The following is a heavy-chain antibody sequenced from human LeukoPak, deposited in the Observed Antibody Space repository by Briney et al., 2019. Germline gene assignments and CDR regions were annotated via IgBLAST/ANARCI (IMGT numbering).Heavy chain of an antibody. CDR3: ARHGYSGSYFDN. D-gene: IGHD1-26*01. CDR1: GGSISSSSYY. Sequence: SETLSLTCSVSGGSISSSSYYWGWIRQPPGKGLEWIGSMYYSGRTYYNPSLKSRVTISVDTSKKQFSLKLSSVTDADTAVYYCARHGYSGSYFDNWGQGTLVTVSS. CDR2: MYYSGRT. J-gene: IGHJ4*02. V-gene: IGHV4-39*01.